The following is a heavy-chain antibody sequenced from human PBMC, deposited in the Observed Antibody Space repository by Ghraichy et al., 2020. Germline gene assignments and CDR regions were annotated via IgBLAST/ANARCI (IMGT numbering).Heavy chain of an antibody. J-gene: IGHJ4*02. Sequence: GGSLRLSCAASGFTFSNFAMSWVRQAPGKGLEWVSTISASGASTYYTDSVKGRFTISRDNSKNTVYLEMNSLRAEDTAVYYCAKGWSYDYFDYWGQGTLVTVSS. CDR3: AKGWSYDYFDY. CDR2: ISASGAST. D-gene: IGHD2-15*01. V-gene: IGHV3-23*01. CDR1: GFTFSNFA.